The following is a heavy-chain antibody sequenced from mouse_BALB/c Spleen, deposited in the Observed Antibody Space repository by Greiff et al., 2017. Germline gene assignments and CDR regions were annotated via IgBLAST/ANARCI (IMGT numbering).Heavy chain of an antibody. J-gene: IGHJ1*01. CDR3: ARGGATMITTWYFDV. D-gene: IGHD2-4*01. CDR2: ISSGGST. CDR1: GFTFSSYA. V-gene: IGHV5-6-5*01. Sequence: EVMLVESGGGLVKPGGSLKLSCAASGFTFSSYAMSWVRQTPEKRLEWVASISSGGSTYYPDSVKGRFTISRDNARNILYLQMSSLRSEDTAMYYCARGGATMITTWYFDVWGAGTTVTVAS.